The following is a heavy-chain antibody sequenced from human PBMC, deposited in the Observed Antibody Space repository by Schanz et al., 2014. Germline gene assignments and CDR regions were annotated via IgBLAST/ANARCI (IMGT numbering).Heavy chain of an antibody. V-gene: IGHV4-59*01. J-gene: IGHJ6*02. CDR2: VYSIGSA. Sequence: QVPLQESGPGLVKPSETLSLTCTVSGVSISNYYWSWIRQPPGKGLEWIGCVYSIGSANYNPSLKSRVTISVDASKKQVSLEVGSVTAADTAVDYCARERVEIHLGRLGERSYYYYGMDVWGQGTAVTVSS. CDR1: GVSISNYY. CDR3: ARERVEIHLGRLGERSYYYYGMDV. D-gene: IGHD1-1*01.